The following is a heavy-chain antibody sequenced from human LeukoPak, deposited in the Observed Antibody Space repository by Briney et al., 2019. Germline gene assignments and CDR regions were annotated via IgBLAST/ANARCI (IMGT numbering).Heavy chain of an antibody. D-gene: IGHD2-15*01. CDR1: GLTFSSYS. V-gene: IGHV3-48*01. J-gene: IGHJ4*02. Sequence: PGGSLRLSCAASGLTFSSYSMNWVRQAPGKGLEWVSYISSSSSTIYYADSVKGRFTISRDNAKNSLYLQMNSLRAGDTAVYYCARETYCSGGSCYPYYFDYWGQGTLVTVSS. CDR3: ARETYCSGGSCYPYYFDY. CDR2: ISSSSSTI.